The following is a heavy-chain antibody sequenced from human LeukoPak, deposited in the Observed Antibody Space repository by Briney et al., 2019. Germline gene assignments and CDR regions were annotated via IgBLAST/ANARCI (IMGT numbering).Heavy chain of an antibody. J-gene: IGHJ3*02. CDR3: ARWGDRRGGAFDI. CDR2: ISSSSSYI. V-gene: IGHV3-21*01. D-gene: IGHD3-16*01. CDR1: GFTFSTYT. Sequence: GGSLRLSCAASGFTFSTYTMNWVRQAPGQGLKWVSSISSSSSYIYYADSVKGRFTISRDNAKNSLYLQMNSLRAEGTALYYCARWGDRRGGAFDIWGQGTMVTVSS.